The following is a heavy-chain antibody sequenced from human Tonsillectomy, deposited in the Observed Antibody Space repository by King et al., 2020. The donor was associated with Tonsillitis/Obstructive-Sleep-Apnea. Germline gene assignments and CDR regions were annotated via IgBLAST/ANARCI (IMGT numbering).Heavy chain of an antibody. J-gene: IGHJ6*03. CDR3: PGVAWGVYSYYYYLTV. CDR2: IRRKAYSGTT. V-gene: IGHV3-49*04. CDR1: GFTFGDYA. D-gene: IGHD3-3*01. Sequence: VQLVESGGGLVQPGRSLRLSCTASGFTFGDYAMSWVRQAPGKGLEWVGFIRRKAYSGTTEYAASVKGRFTISRDDSNSIAYLQMNSLKTEDTAVYYCPGVAWGVYSYYYYLTVWGKGTTFPFPS.